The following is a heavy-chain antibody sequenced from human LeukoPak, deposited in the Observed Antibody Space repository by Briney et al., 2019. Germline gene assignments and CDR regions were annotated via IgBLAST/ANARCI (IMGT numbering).Heavy chain of an antibody. V-gene: IGHV3-21*01. CDR3: ASRQYDSSGYYPFGY. J-gene: IGHJ4*02. CDR2: ISSDSAYI. Sequence: RSLRLSCAASGFTFSNYNMNWGRQAPGKGLEWVSSISSDSAYIFYADSVKGRFTISRDNAKSSLYLQMNSLRAEDTAVYYCASRQYDSSGYYPFGYWGQGTLATVSS. CDR1: GFTFSNYN. D-gene: IGHD3-22*01.